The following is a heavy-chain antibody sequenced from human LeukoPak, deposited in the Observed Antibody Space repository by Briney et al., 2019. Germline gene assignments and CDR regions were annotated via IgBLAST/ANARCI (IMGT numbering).Heavy chain of an antibody. D-gene: IGHD4-23*01. CDR2: NFDSGSA. CDR3: ARIGHGANSHLKWYFDL. Sequence: PSETLSLTCNVSGASISTSIYYWGWIRQLPGKGLEWIGSNFDSGSAYYNPSLKSRLAIPLDTSKNQFSLKLSSVTAADTAVYYCARIGHGANSHLKWYFDLWGRGTLVTVSS. J-gene: IGHJ2*01. V-gene: IGHV4-39*01. CDR1: GASISTSIYY.